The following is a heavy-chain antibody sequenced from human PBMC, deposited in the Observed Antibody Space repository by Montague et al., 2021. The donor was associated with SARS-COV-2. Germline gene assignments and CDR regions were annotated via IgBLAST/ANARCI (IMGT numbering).Heavy chain of an antibody. Sequence: SETLSLTCTVSGDSISGFDWNWIREPPGKGLEWIGKIYYSGITNYNPSLKSRVTISVDTSKNQFSLKLISVTAADTALYYCARGVVAAPDTSDYWGQGTLVTVSS. CDR2: IYYSGIT. J-gene: IGHJ4*02. CDR3: ARGVVAAPDTSDY. V-gene: IGHV4-59*13. D-gene: IGHD6-13*01. CDR1: GDSISGFD.